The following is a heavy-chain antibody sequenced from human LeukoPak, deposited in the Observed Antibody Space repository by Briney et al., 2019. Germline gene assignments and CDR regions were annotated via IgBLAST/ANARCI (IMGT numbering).Heavy chain of an antibody. CDR2: INHSGST. CDR3: ARSNMVRGVRALDY. J-gene: IGHJ4*02. D-gene: IGHD3-10*01. Sequence: SETLSLTCAVYGGSFSGYYWSWIRQPPGKGLEWIGEINHSGSTNYNPSLKSRVTISVDTSNNQFSLKLSSVTAADTAVYYCARSNMVRGVRALDYWGQGTLVTVSS. CDR1: GGSFSGYY. V-gene: IGHV4-34*01.